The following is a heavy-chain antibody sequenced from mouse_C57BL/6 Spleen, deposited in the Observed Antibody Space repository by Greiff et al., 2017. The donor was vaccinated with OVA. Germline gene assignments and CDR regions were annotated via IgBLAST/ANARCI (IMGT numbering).Heavy chain of an antibody. CDR3: ARDGTTVVATGYFDV. CDR1: GYTFTEYT. Sequence: QVQLKESGAELVKPGASVKLSCKASGYTFTEYTIHWVKQRPGQGLEWIGWFYPGSGSIKYNEKFKDKATLTADKSSSTVYMEMRRLTAEDSAVYVCARDGTTVVATGYFDVWGTGTTVTVSS. V-gene: IGHV1-62-2*01. J-gene: IGHJ1*03. CDR2: FYPGSGSI. D-gene: IGHD1-1*01.